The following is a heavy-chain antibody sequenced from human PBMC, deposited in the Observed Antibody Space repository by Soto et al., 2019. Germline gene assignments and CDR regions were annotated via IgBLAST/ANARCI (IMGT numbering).Heavy chain of an antibody. CDR3: ATGVIWIGYFTVDS. V-gene: IGHV1-69*01. Sequence: QVQLVQSGAEVKKPGSSVKVSCKASGGSFGKSAINWVRQTPGQGLEWLGGFIPVYRTLNYAQKFQGRVTIPADESTGTAYMTLSSLASDDTAVYYCATGVIWIGYFTVDSWGQGTRVTVSS. CDR1: GGSFGKSA. J-gene: IGHJ4*02. CDR2: FIPVYRTL. D-gene: IGHD3-3*01.